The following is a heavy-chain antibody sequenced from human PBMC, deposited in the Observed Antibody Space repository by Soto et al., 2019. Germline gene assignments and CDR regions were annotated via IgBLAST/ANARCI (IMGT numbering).Heavy chain of an antibody. D-gene: IGHD2-21*02. Sequence: QVQLQESGPGLVRPSETLSLTCTVSGGSVNSYYWSWIRQTPGKGPEWIGYIFYSGSTNSNPSLKSRASMSVDMSKNQFSRRLSSLTAADTAVYYCARVFPSYCGGDCAYFDSWGQGILVTVSS. CDR2: IFYSGST. V-gene: IGHV4-59*02. CDR3: ARVFPSYCGGDCAYFDS. J-gene: IGHJ4*02. CDR1: GGSVNSYY.